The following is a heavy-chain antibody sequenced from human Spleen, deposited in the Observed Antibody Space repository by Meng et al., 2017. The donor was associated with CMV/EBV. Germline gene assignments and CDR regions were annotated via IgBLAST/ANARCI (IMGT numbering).Heavy chain of an antibody. D-gene: IGHD2-2*02. CDR2: ISAYNGNS. J-gene: IGHJ3*02. Sequence: ASVKVSCKASGYTFSTSGITWVRQAPGQGLEWMGWISAYNGNSNYAQNLQGRVTMTTDTSTSTAYMELRSLRSEDTAVYYCARDRYCSNTSCYTWGEATFDIWGQGTMVTVS. CDR3: ARDRYCSNTSCYTWGEATFDI. CDR1: GYTFSTSG. V-gene: IGHV1-18*01.